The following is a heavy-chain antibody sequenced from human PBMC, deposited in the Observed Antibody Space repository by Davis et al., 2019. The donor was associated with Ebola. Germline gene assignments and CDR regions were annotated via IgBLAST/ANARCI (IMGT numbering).Heavy chain of an antibody. CDR1: GFMFSSYT. CDR2: ITNHGGST. J-gene: IGHJ4*02. V-gene: IGHV3-64*04. CDR3: ARERRIFLAADYFDD. D-gene: IGHD3-3*01. Sequence: GESLKISCSVSGFMFSSYTMHWLRQAPGKGLQYVSGITNHGGSTYYADSVKGRFTISRDNAKNSLYLKMNSLRAEDTAVYYCARERRIFLAADYFDDWGQETLVTVSS.